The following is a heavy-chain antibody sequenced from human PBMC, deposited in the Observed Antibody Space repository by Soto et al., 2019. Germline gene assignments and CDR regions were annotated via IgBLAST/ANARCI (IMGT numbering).Heavy chain of an antibody. Sequence: GASVKVSCKASGYIFSNYGINWVRQAPGQGLEWMGWISAYTGNTNYAQKVQDRVTMTTDTSTNTAYMELRSLRSDDTAIYYCARDYNSAWSTYFDYWGQGTLFTFSS. V-gene: IGHV1-18*01. CDR1: GYIFSNYG. CDR2: ISAYTGNT. J-gene: IGHJ4*02. D-gene: IGHD6-19*01. CDR3: ARDYNSAWSTYFDY.